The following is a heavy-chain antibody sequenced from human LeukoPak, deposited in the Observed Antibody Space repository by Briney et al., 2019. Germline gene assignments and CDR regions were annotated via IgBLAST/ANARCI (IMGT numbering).Heavy chain of an antibody. CDR2: IRYDGSNK. CDR3: AKVYLSQSPFDY. J-gene: IGHJ4*02. CDR1: GFTFSSYG. Sequence: GGSLRLSCAASGFTFSSYGMHWVRQAPGKGLEWVAFIRYDGSNKYYADSVEGRLTISRDNSKNTLYLQMNSLRAEDTAVYYCAKVYLSQSPFDYWGQGTLVTVSS. D-gene: IGHD2-21*01. V-gene: IGHV3-30*02.